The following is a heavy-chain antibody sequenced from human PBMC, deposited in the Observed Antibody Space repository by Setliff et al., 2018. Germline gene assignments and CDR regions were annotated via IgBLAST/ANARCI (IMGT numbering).Heavy chain of an antibody. J-gene: IGHJ5*01. CDR3: AKDPNGDYIGAFDS. Sequence: GGSLRLSCAASGFTLRHFAVTWVRQTPGRGLEWVSSITGSGDITKYGDSVRGRFTISRDNSKNTGYLQMNSLRAEDTAKYYCAKDPNGDYIGAFDSWCRGTLVTVSS. D-gene: IGHD4-17*01. V-gene: IGHV3-23*01. CDR1: GFTLRHFA. CDR2: ITGSGDIT.